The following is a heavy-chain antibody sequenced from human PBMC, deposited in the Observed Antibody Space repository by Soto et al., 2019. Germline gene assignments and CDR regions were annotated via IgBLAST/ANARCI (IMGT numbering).Heavy chain of an antibody. J-gene: IGHJ4*02. CDR1: GFTFSSYA. CDR3: ARDDYGGNSGDY. CDR2: ISYDGSNK. V-gene: IGHV3-30-3*01. Sequence: QVQLVESGGGVVQPGRSLRLSCAASGFTFSSYAMHWVRQAPGKGLEWVAVISYDGSNKYYADSVKGRFTISRDNSKNTLYLQMNSLRAEDTAVYYCARDDYGGNSGDYWGQGPLVTVSS. D-gene: IGHD4-17*01.